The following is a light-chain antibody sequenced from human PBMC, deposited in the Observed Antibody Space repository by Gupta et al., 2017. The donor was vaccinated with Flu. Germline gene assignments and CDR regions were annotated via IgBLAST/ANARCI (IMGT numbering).Light chain of an antibody. CDR2: DVS. CDR1: SSDVGGYNY. V-gene: IGLV2-14*01. Sequence: QSALTQPASVSGSPGQSITISCTGTSSDVGGYNYVSWYQQHPGKAPKLMIYDVSNRPSGVSNRFSGSKSGNTASLTTSGLQAEDEADDYCSSSTSSSTLEVFGTGTKVTVL. J-gene: IGLJ1*01. CDR3: SSSTSSSTLEV.